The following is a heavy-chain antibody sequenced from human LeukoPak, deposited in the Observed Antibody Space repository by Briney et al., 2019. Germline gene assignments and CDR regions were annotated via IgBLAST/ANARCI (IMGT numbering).Heavy chain of an antibody. CDR2: IYYSGST. V-gene: IGHV4-39*01. J-gene: IGHJ4*02. D-gene: IGHD1-1*01. CDR3: ARSPIGYESQPKTFDY. CDR1: GGSISSSSYY. Sequence: SETLSLTCTVSGGSISSSSYYWGWIRQPPGKGLEWIGSIYYSGSTYYNPSLKSRVTISVDTSKNQFSLKLSSVTAADTAVYYCARSPIGYESQPKTFDYWGQGTLVTVSS.